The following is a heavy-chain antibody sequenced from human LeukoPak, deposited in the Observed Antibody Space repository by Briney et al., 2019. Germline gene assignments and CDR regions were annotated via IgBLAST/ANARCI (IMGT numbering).Heavy chain of an antibody. Sequence: PGGSLRLSRAASGFTFSSYAMHWVRQAPGKGLENVSAISSNGGSTYYANSVKGRFTISRDNSKNTLYLQMGSLRAEDMAVYYCARGKKHPDYGGNSGSFDYWGQGTLVTVSS. CDR2: ISSNGGST. V-gene: IGHV3-64*01. J-gene: IGHJ4*02. CDR3: ARGKKHPDYGGNSGSFDY. CDR1: GFTFSSYA. D-gene: IGHD4-23*01.